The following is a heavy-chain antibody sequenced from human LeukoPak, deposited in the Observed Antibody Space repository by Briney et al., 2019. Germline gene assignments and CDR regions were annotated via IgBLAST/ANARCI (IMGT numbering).Heavy chain of an antibody. CDR3: ATTPREYSSTWYYFDY. Sequence: SETLSLTCNVSGYSISSGYYWAWIRQSPGKGLEWIGSIYQSGSTYYNPSLKSRVTMSVDTSKKQFSLNLSSVTAADTAVYYCATTPREYSSTWYYFDYWGQGILVTVSS. J-gene: IGHJ4*02. CDR2: IYQSGST. D-gene: IGHD6-13*01. CDR1: GYSISSGYY. V-gene: IGHV4-38-2*02.